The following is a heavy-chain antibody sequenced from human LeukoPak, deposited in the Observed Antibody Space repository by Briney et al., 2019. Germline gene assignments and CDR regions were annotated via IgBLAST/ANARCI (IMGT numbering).Heavy chain of an antibody. D-gene: IGHD3-22*01. J-gene: IGHJ4*02. V-gene: IGHV3-23*01. CDR3: ASHHYYDSSGLDDYFDY. CDR1: GFTFRSYA. Sequence: GGSLRLSCAASGFTFRSYAMSWVRQAPGKGLGWVSAISGSGGSTYYADSVKGRFTISRDNSKNTLYLQMNSLRAEDTAVYYCASHHYYDSSGLDDYFDYWGQGTLVTVSS. CDR2: ISGSGGST.